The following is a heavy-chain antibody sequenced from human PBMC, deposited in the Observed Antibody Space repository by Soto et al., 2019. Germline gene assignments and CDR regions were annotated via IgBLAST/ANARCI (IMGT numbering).Heavy chain of an antibody. D-gene: IGHD3-10*01. CDR3: VLMNADSDSSYYAIDV. Sequence: QVTLRESGPVLVKPTETLTLTCNVSGFSLTTGRMGVSWIRQPPGKALEWLAHIFSDAERSYRRSLQGRLTVSKVGFGSQVVLTMTNMDPVDTGTYFCVLMNADSDSSYYAIDVWGQGTTVTVSS. V-gene: IGHV2-26*01. CDR2: IFSDAER. J-gene: IGHJ6*02. CDR1: GFSLTTGRMG.